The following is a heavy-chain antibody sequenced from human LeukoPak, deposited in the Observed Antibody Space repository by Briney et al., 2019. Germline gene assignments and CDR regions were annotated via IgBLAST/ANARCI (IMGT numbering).Heavy chain of an antibody. Sequence: GESLKISCKGSRYSFTSYWISWVRQMPGKVLEWMGIIWPGDSDTRYSPSFQGQVTISVDKSINTAYLQWSSLKASDTAIYYCARITSSWCFDYWGQGTLVTVSS. V-gene: IGHV5-51*01. J-gene: IGHJ4*02. CDR1: RYSFTSYW. CDR2: IWPGDSDT. CDR3: ARITSSWCFDY. D-gene: IGHD2-2*01.